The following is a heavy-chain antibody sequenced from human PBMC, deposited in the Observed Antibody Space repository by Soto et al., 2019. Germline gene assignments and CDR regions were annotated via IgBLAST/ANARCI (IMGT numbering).Heavy chain of an antibody. CDR3: ARGQRFSDWFDP. D-gene: IGHD3-3*01. J-gene: IGHJ5*02. CDR1: GGTISGYY. V-gene: IGHV4-4*07. CDR2: IYSSGNT. Sequence: SETLSLTCSVSGGTISGYYWTWIRQPAGKGLEWIGRIYSSGNTKYNPSLQRRVTMSLDTSNNQSSLRLTSVTAADTAVYYCARGQRFSDWFDPWGQGTLLPVSS.